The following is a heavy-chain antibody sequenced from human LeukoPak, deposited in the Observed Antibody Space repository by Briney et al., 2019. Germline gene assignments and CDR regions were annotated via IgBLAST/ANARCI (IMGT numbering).Heavy chain of an antibody. CDR2: IYTSGST. CDR3: ARAVGSGSFQTYYYYMDV. CDR1: GGSISSYY. V-gene: IGHV4-4*07. Sequence: SSETLSLTCTVSGGSISSYYWSWIRQPAGKGLEWIGRIYTSGSTNYNPSLKSRVTMSVDTSKNQFSLKLSSVTAADTAVYYCARAVGSGSFQTYYYYMDVWGKGTTVTISS. D-gene: IGHD3-10*01. J-gene: IGHJ6*03.